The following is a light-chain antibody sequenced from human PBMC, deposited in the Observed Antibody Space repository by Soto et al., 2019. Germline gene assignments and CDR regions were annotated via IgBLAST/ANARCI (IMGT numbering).Light chain of an antibody. Sequence: DIQMTQSPSTLSASVGDRVTITFRASQTINSWLAWYQQKPGRAPNLLIYGASTLQGGVPSRVSGSGTGTDFTLTISSLQPEDIATYYCQRYDTLPLTFGPGTKVDIK. J-gene: IGKJ3*01. CDR1: QTINSW. CDR2: GAS. V-gene: IGKV1-5*01. CDR3: QRYDTLPLT.